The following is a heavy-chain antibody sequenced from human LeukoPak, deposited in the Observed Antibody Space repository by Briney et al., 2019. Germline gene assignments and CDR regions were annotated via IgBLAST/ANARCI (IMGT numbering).Heavy chain of an antibody. CDR2: IRHDGSYQ. J-gene: IGHJ4*02. D-gene: IGHD6-19*01. CDR3: TRRYGGHSGWAGYHDS. V-gene: IGHV3-30*02. Sequence: GGSLRLSCAAFGFTFSSYGMHWVRQTPGKGLEWVAFIRHDGSYQQYADSVKGRFTVSRDNSKDMVYLQMNSLRTEDTAVYYCTRRYGGHSGWAGYHDSWGQGTLVTVSS. CDR1: GFTFSSYG.